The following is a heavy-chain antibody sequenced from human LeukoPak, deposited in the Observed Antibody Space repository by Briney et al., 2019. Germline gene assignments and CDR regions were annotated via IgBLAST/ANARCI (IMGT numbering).Heavy chain of an antibody. Sequence: KPSETLSLTCTVSGGSISSYYWSWIRQPPGKGLEWIGYIYYSGSTNYNPSLKSRVTISVDTSKNQFSLKLSSVTAADTAVYYCARDLLGTSCHVYWGQGTLGTVSS. V-gene: IGHV4-59*01. CDR2: IYYSGST. CDR3: ARDLLGTSCHVY. J-gene: IGHJ4*02. CDR1: GGSISSYY. D-gene: IGHD2-2*01.